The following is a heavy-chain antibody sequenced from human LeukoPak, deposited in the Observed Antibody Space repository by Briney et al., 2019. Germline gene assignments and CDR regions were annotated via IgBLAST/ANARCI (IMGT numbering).Heavy chain of an antibody. J-gene: IGHJ3*02. CDR3: ARGRNYYDSSDYYEGDAFDI. CDR1: GYTFTSYY. D-gene: IGHD3-22*01. CDR2: INPSGYST. V-gene: IGHV1-46*01. Sequence: GASVKVSCKASGYTFTSYYIHWVRQAPGQGLEWMGIINPSGYSTIYAQKFQGRVSMTRDMSTSTVYMELSSLRSEDTAVYYCARGRNYYDSSDYYEGDAFDIWGQGTMVAVSS.